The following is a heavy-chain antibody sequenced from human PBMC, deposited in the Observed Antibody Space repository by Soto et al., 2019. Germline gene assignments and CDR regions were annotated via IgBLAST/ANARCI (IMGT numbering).Heavy chain of an antibody. D-gene: IGHD6-13*01. V-gene: IGHV4-59*01. CDR2: IYYSGST. J-gene: IGHJ6*02. CDR1: GGSISSYY. Sequence: SETLTLTCAVSGGSISSYYWSWIRQPPGKGLEWIGYIYYSGSTNYHPSLKSRVTISVDTSKNQFSLKLSSVTAADTAVYYCARYLRPGIAAVDVWGQGTTVTVSS. CDR3: ARYLRPGIAAVDV.